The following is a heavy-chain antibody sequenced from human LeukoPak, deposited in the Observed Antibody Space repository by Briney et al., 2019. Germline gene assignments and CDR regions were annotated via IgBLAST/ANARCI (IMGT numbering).Heavy chain of an antibody. Sequence: GGSLRLSCAASGFTFSSYGMHWVRQAPGKGLEWVAVISYDGSNKYYADSVKGRFTISRDNSKNTLYLQMNSLRAEDTAVYYCAKNKGHFDYWGQGTLVTVSS. CDR2: ISYDGSNK. V-gene: IGHV3-30*18. CDR3: AKNKGHFDY. J-gene: IGHJ4*02. D-gene: IGHD1/OR15-1a*01. CDR1: GFTFSSYG.